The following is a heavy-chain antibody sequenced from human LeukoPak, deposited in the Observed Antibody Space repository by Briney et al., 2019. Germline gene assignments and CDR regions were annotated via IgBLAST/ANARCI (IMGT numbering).Heavy chain of an antibody. CDR2: ISSSSSYI. D-gene: IGHD3-10*01. CDR1: GFTFSSYS. CDR3: AHTMVRDSGGFDP. J-gene: IGHJ5*02. Sequence: GGSLRLSCAASGFTFSSYSMNWVRQAPGKGLEWVSSISSSSSYIYYADSVKGRFTISRDNAKNSLYLQMNSLRAEDTAVYYCAHTMVRDSGGFDPWGQGTLVTVSS. V-gene: IGHV3-21*04.